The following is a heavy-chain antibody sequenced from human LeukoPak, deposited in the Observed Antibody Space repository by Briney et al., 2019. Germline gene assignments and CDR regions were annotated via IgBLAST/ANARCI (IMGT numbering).Heavy chain of an antibody. V-gene: IGHV2-5*02. CDR2: IYWDDDK. CDR3: AHRLKDSSGYLPYFDY. D-gene: IGHD3-22*01. Sequence: ESGPTLVKPTQTLTLTCTFSGFSLSTSGVGVGWIRQPPGKALEWLALIYWDDDKRYSPSLKSRLTITKDTSKNQVVLTLTNMDPVDTATYYCAHRLKDSSGYLPYFDYWGQGTLVTVSS. J-gene: IGHJ4*02. CDR1: GFSLSTSGVG.